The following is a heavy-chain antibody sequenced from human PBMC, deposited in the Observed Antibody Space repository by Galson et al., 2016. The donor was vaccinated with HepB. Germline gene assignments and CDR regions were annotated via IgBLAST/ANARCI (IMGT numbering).Heavy chain of an antibody. CDR1: GYTFKTYA. D-gene: IGHD3-16*01. Sequence: SVKVSCKASGYTFKTYAFHWVRQAPGQGLECMGWINAGNGITKSSQNFQGRVTITRDTTTSTVYMELSSLRPDDTAVYYCARAGYYDESGYHTGLDYWGQGTLVTVSS. V-gene: IGHV1-3*01. CDR3: ARAGYYDESGYHTGLDY. J-gene: IGHJ4*02. CDR2: INAGNGIT.